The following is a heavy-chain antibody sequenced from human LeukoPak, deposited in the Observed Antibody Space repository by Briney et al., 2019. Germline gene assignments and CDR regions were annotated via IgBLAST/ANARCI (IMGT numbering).Heavy chain of an antibody. D-gene: IGHD2/OR15-2a*01. CDR3: ARDLDRDIYAFLDY. J-gene: IGHJ4*02. V-gene: IGHV3-30-3*01. CDR2: ISNAGSNE. CDR1: GFTFNA. Sequence: GGSLRLSCVVSGFTFNAMHWVRQAPGKGLEWVAVISNAGSNEYYGDSVKGRFTISRDNAKNSLYLQMHSLRAEDTAVYYCARDLDRDIYAFLDYWGQGTLVTVSS.